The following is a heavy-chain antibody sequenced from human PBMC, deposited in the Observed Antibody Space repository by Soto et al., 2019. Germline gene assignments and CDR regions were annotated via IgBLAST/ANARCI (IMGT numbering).Heavy chain of an antibody. D-gene: IGHD4-17*01. J-gene: IGHJ4*02. CDR2: IYYSGST. Sequence: SETLSLTCTVSGGSISSYYWSWIRQPPGKGLEWIGYIYYSGSTNYNPSLKSRVTISVDTSKNQFSLKLSSVTAADTAVYYCARRTDYGDYFDYWGQGTLVTVSS. CDR3: ARRTDYGDYFDY. V-gene: IGHV4-59*01. CDR1: GGSISSYY.